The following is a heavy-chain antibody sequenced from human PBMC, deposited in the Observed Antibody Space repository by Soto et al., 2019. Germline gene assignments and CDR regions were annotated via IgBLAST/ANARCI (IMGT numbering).Heavy chain of an antibody. J-gene: IGHJ4*02. CDR2: IYWDDDK. V-gene: IGHV2-5*02. CDR1: GFSLSTSGVG. D-gene: IGHD3-9*01. Sequence: SGPTLVNPTQTLTLTCTFSGFSLSTSGVGVGWIRQPPGKALEWLAVIYWDDDKRYSPSLKNRLTITKDTSKNQVVLTMTNMDPMDIGTYYCAGKGSEDWPLDYWGQGTLVTVS. CDR3: AGKGSEDWPLDY.